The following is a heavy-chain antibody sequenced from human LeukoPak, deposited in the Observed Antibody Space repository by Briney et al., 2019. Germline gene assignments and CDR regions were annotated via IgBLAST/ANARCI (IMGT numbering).Heavy chain of an antibody. J-gene: IGHJ4*02. Sequence: PGGSLRLSCAASGFTFKNYAMSWVRQAPGKGLEWVSGISGSGGSTYYADSVKGRFTISRDNSKNTLYLQMNSLRAEDTAVYYCAKGSVSVVVPAVPYYWGQGTLVTVSS. D-gene: IGHD2-2*01. CDR2: ISGSGGST. V-gene: IGHV3-23*01. CDR3: AKGSVSVVVPAVPYY. CDR1: GFTFKNYA.